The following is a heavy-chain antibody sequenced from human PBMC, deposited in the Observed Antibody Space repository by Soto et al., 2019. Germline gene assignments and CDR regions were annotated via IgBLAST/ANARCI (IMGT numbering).Heavy chain of an antibody. V-gene: IGHV4-59*01. CDR2: IYYSGST. Sequence: PSETLSLTCTVSGGSISSYYWSWIRQPPGKGLEWIGYIYYSGSTNYNPSLKSRVTISVDTSKNQFSLKLSSVTAADTAVYYCARVRDYDISGHAGPCFDYWGQGTLVTVSS. CDR3: ARVRDYDISGHAGPCFDY. J-gene: IGHJ4*02. D-gene: IGHD3-22*01. CDR1: GGSISSYY.